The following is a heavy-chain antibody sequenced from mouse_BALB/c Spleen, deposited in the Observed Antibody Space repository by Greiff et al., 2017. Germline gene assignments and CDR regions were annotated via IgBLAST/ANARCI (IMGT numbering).Heavy chain of an antibody. CDR2: ISSGSSTI. CDR1: GFTFSSFG. CDR3: ARGSSQYYFDY. V-gene: IGHV5-17*02. J-gene: IGHJ2*01. D-gene: IGHD1-1*01. Sequence: EVKVVESGGGLVQPGGSLKLSCAASGFTFSSFGMHWVRQAPEKGLEWVAYISSGSSTIYYADTVKGRFTISRDNPKNTLFLQMTSLKSEDTAMYYCARGSSQYYFDYWGQGTTLTVSS.